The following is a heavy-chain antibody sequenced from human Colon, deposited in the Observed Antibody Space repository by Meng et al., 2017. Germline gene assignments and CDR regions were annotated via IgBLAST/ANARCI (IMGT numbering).Heavy chain of an antibody. D-gene: IGHD4-23*01. Sequence: QVHFQECLPRLAQPSEPPSLRFPVSVASFGFKSYCSWVRQPPGRGLQWIGQIDNRGSAYYRPSLNSRVTMSLDKSRNQFSLRLTSVTAADTAVYYCARHGGYYQDFWGQGTLVTVSS. CDR1: VASFGFKSY. CDR2: IDNRGSA. CDR3: ARHGGYYQDF. J-gene: IGHJ4*02. V-gene: IGHV4-4*02.